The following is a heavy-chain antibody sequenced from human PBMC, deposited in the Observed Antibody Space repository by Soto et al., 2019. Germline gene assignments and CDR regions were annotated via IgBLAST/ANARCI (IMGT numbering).Heavy chain of an antibody. D-gene: IGHD1-20*01. Sequence: RLSCEASGFTLRNYAMTWVRQAPGKGLEWVSLISANDVGTYYAESVKTRFTISTDQSRNTVYLQMDSLRADDTAIYYCAKSKNDYNWDNRPPFDYWGQGTLVTVSS. CDR3: AKSKNDYNWDNRPPFDY. CDR2: ISANDVGT. V-gene: IGHV3-23*01. J-gene: IGHJ4*02. CDR1: GFTLRNYA.